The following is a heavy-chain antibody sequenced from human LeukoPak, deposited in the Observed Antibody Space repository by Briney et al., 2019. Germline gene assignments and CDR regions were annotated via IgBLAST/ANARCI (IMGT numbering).Heavy chain of an antibody. Sequence: GRSLRLSCAASGFTFSSYAMHWVRQAPGKGLEWVAVMSYDGSIKYYADSVKGRFTISRDNSKNTLYLQMNSLRAEDTAVYYCARDVGYCSGGSCPPLGSNWFDPWGQGTLVTVSS. CDR1: GFTFSSYA. V-gene: IGHV3-30-3*01. CDR2: MSYDGSIK. J-gene: IGHJ5*02. D-gene: IGHD2-15*01. CDR3: ARDVGYCSGGSCPPLGSNWFDP.